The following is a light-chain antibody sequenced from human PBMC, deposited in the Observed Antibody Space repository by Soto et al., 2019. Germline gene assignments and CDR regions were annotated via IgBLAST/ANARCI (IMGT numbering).Light chain of an antibody. CDR2: EVI. CDR3: SSYSGSDNFVV. CDR1: DSDIGGYNF. V-gene: IGLV2-8*01. Sequence: SALTQPPSASGSPGQSVTISCAGTDSDIGGYNFVSWYQQHPGKAPKLMIYEVIKRPSGVPERFSGSKSGNTASLTVSGLHTEDEAEYYCSSYSGSDNFVVFGGGTKLTVL. J-gene: IGLJ3*02.